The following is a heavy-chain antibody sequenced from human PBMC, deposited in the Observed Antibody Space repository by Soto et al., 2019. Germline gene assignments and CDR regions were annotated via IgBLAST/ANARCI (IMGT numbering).Heavy chain of an antibody. D-gene: IGHD2-21*02. V-gene: IGHV3-30*18. J-gene: IGHJ6*02. CDR3: AKIGLPVRDNYYYGVDV. CDR1: GFTFGSYG. Sequence: GRSRRPSCAASGFTFGSYGMLRVLQAPGKGLEGVAVISYDGSNKYHADSVTGRFTISRDNSKNTLYLQMNSLRAEETAVYYCAKIGLPVRDNYYYGVDVGGPGTPVTV. CDR2: ISYDGSNK.